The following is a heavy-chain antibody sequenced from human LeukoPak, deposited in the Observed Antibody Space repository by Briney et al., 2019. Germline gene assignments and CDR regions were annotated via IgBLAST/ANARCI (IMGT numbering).Heavy chain of an antibody. J-gene: IGHJ4*02. Sequence: GGSLRLSCAASGFTFSGSAMHWVRQASGKGLEWVANIKQDGSEKYYVDSVKGRFTISRDNAKNSLYLQMNSLRAEDTAVYYCAADSYGYSWGQGTLVTVSS. CDR2: IKQDGSEK. CDR1: GFTFSGSA. D-gene: IGHD5-18*01. CDR3: AADSYGYS. V-gene: IGHV3-7*01.